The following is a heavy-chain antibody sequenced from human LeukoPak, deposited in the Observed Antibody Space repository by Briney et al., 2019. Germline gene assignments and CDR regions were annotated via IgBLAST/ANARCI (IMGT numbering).Heavy chain of an antibody. D-gene: IGHD3-16*02. Sequence: GESLKISCKGSGYSFTSYWIGWVRQMPGKGLEWMGIIYPGDSDTRYSPSFQGQVTISADKSISTAYLQWSSLKASDTAMYYCARHVISPKNYYYYYGMDVWGQGTTVTVSS. CDR2: IYPGDSDT. CDR3: ARHVISPKNYYYYYGMDV. J-gene: IGHJ6*02. V-gene: IGHV5-51*01. CDR1: GYSFTSYW.